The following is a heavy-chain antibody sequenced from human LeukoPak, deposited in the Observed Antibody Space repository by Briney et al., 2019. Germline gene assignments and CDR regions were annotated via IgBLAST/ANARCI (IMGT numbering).Heavy chain of an antibody. D-gene: IGHD1-26*01. J-gene: IGHJ4*02. CDR2: INHSGST. Sequence: SDTLSLTCAVCGGFFSGYYWRWLRQPPGKGLEWIGEINHSGSTNYNPSLKSRVTISVDTSKNQFSLRLNSVTAADTAMYYCAKSGGYGLIDYWGQGTRVTVSS. CDR3: AKSGGYGLIDY. CDR1: GGFFSGYY. V-gene: IGHV4-34*01.